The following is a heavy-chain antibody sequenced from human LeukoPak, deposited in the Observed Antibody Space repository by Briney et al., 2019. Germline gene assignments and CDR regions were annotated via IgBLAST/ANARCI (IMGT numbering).Heavy chain of an antibody. V-gene: IGHV1-69*05. CDR2: IIPIFGTA. Sequence: SVKVSCKASGGTFSSYAISWVRQAPGQGLEWMGGIIPIFGTANYAQKFQGRVTITTDESTSTAYMELSSLRSEDTAVYYCARGTTGTTNLDVWGKGTTVTVSS. CDR3: ARGTTGTTNLDV. D-gene: IGHD1-1*01. J-gene: IGHJ6*04. CDR1: GGTFSSYA.